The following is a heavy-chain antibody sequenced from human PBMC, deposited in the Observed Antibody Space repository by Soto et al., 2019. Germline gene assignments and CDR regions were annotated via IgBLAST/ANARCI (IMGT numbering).Heavy chain of an antibody. V-gene: IGHV4-59*01. CDR3: ARHNYGSGSTYFDY. J-gene: IGHJ4*02. CDR2: IYYSGST. D-gene: IGHD3-10*01. CDR1: GDSIRSYY. Sequence: KTSETLSLTCTVSGDSIRSYYWSWIRQPPGKGLEWIGYIYYSGSTNYNPSLKSRVTISVDTSKNQFSLKLSSVTAADTAVYYCARHNYGSGSTYFDYWGQGTLVTVSS.